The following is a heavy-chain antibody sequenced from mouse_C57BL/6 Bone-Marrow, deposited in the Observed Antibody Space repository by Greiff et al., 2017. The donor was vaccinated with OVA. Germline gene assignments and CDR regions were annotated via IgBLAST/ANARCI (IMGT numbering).Heavy chain of an antibody. Sequence: EADGGLVQPKGSLKLSCAASGFSFNTYAMNWVRQAPGKGLEWVARIRSKSNNYATYYADSVKDRFTISRDDSESMLYLQMNNLKTEDTAMYYCVRHEGTDSSGSSFAYWGQGTLVTVSA. CDR3: VRHEGTDSSGSSFAY. V-gene: IGHV10-1*01. CDR1: GFSFNTYA. D-gene: IGHD3-2*02. J-gene: IGHJ3*01. CDR2: IRSKSNNYAT.